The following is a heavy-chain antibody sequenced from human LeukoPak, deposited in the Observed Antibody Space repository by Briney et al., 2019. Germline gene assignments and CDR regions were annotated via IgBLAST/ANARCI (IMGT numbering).Heavy chain of an antibody. CDR1: GFTFSSYW. CDR2: INSDGSST. D-gene: IGHD2-2*01. CDR3: ATHCSSTSCLDY. V-gene: IGHV3-74*01. Sequence: PGGSLRLSCAASGFTFSSYWMHWVRQAPGKGLVWVSRINSDGSSTSYADSVKGRFTTSRDNAKNTLYLQMNSLRAEDTAVYYCATHCSSTSCLDYWGQGTLVTVSS. J-gene: IGHJ4*02.